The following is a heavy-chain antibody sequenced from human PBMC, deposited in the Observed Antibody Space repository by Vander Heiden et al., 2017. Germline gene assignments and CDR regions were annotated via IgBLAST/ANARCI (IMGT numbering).Heavy chain of an antibody. CDR2: MDPKTGET. V-gene: IGHV1-8*01. Sequence: GQVVLSGAVLLKPGASVRVSCMASGYTLTTYASDWGRQASGQGLEWMGGMDPKTGETGYAQRFQGRVTMTRNISRSTAYMELSGLRSEDTAVYFCARVARFAGSYYNYFDTWGQGSLVTVSS. J-gene: IGHJ4*02. CDR3: ARVARFAGSYYNYFDT. CDR1: GYTLTTYA. D-gene: IGHD1-26*01.